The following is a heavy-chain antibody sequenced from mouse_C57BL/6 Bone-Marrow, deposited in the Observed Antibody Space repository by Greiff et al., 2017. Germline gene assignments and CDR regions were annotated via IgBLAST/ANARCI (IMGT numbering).Heavy chain of an antibody. CDR3: ARRVAWFAY. J-gene: IGHJ3*01. Sequence: VQLQQSGPELVKPGASVKISCTASGYAFSSSWMYWVKQRPGKGLEWIGRIYPGDGDTNYTGKFKGKATMTADTSSSTAYMQLSSLTSEDSAVYFCARRVAWFAYWGHGPLVTVAA. CDR1: GYAFSSSW. CDR2: IYPGDGDT. V-gene: IGHV1-82*01.